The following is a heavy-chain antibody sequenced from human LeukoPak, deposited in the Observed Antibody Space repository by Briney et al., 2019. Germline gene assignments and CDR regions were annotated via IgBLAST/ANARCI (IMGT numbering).Heavy chain of an antibody. D-gene: IGHD2-2*02. CDR1: GFTFDDYA. CDR3: AKDYGTDCSGTSCYIDY. J-gene: IGHJ4*02. CDR2: ISWNSGSI. Sequence: PGGSLRLSCAASGFTFDDYAMHWVRQAPGKGLEWVSGISWNSGSIGYADSVKGRFTISRDNAKNSLYLQMNSLRAEDTALYYCAKDYGTDCSGTSCYIDYWGQGTLVTVSS. V-gene: IGHV3-9*01.